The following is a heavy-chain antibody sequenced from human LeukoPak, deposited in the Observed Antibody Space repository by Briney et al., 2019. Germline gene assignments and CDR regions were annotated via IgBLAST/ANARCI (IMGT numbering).Heavy chain of an antibody. Sequence: SETLSLTCGVSGGSITTTNWWSWVRPPPGQGLEWTGEISLSGLTNYNPSLKSRVTVSLDKSKNLLFLKMTSVTAADTAVYYCSRENGAFSPFGYWGQGTLVTVSS. V-gene: IGHV4-4*02. D-gene: IGHD2-8*01. CDR1: GGSITTTNW. CDR2: ISLSGLT. CDR3: SRENGAFSPFGY. J-gene: IGHJ4*02.